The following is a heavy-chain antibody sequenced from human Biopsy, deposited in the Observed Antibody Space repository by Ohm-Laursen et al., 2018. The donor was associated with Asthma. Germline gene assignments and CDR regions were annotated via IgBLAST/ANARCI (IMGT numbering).Heavy chain of an antibody. D-gene: IGHD6-13*01. CDR3: ARGYSTSWYFGY. CDR1: GFTFRDYY. V-gene: IGHV3-11*01. J-gene: IGHJ4*02. CDR2: ISSRGSNI. Sequence: GSLRLSCSAFGFTFRDYYMTWIRQAPGKGLEWVAYISSRGSNIFYADSVKGRFTISRDNAKKSLFLEMNSLTVEDTAVYFCARGYSTSWYFGYWGQGTLVTFSS.